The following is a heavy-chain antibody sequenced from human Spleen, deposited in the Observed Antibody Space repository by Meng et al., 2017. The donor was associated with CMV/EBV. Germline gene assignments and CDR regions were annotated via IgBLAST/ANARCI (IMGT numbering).Heavy chain of an antibody. J-gene: IGHJ4*02. Sequence: GESLKISCAASGFTFSSYPMHWVRQAPGKGLEWVAVMLHDGSTKYYADSVKGRFTISRDNSRNTMYLQMHSLGVEDTAVYYCARVLRGPNYYDSTGYFDYWGQGIRVTVSS. V-gene: IGHV3-30*04. CDR3: ARVLRGPNYYDSTGYFDY. CDR1: GFTFSSYP. D-gene: IGHD3-22*01. CDR2: MLHDGSTK.